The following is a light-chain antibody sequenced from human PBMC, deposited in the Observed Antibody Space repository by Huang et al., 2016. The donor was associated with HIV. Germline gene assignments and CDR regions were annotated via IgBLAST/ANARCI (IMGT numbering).Light chain of an antibody. CDR1: QSVRSN. Sequence: EVVMTQSPGTLSVSPGHRATLSCRASQSVRSNLAWYQQKPVQAPRLLIYDASTRATGVPARFSGSGSGTQFTLSISSLQSEDFAVYYCQQYDNWPPFTFGPGTKVDIK. CDR3: QQYDNWPPFT. J-gene: IGKJ3*01. CDR2: DAS. V-gene: IGKV3-15*01.